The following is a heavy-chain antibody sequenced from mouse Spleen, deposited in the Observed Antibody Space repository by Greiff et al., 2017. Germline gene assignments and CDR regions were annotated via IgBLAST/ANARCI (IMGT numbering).Heavy chain of an antibody. J-gene: IGHJ3*01. Sequence: QVQLQQPGAELVRPGASVKLSCKASGYTFTSYWLNWVKQRPGQGLEWIGMIHPNSGSTNYNEKFKSKATLTVDKSSSTAYMQLSSLTSEDSAVYYCARGYDGYYSAWFAYWGQGTLVTVSA. CDR3: ARGYDGYYSAWFAY. V-gene: IGHV1-64*01. CDR1: GYTFTSYW. D-gene: IGHD2-3*01. CDR2: IHPNSGST.